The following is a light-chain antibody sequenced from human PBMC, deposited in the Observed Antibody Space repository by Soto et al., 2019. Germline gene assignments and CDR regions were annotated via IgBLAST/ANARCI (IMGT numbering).Light chain of an antibody. CDR2: DAS. Sequence: DIHLTQSPSTLSSAFGDSGTITFRASQNIRNLLAWYQQKPGKAPKPLIFDASTLKTGVPSRFGGSGSGAEFNFTITGLQPDDFATYFCQQYYTYSTFGQGTRLEIK. J-gene: IGKJ5*01. CDR3: QQYYTYST. CDR1: QNIRNL. V-gene: IGKV1-5*01.